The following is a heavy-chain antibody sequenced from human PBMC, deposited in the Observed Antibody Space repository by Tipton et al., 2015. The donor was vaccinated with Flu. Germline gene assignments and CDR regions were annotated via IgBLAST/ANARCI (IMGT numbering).Heavy chain of an antibody. CDR3: TRDYDAFDI. V-gene: IGHV3-49*04. CDR1: GFTFGDYA. J-gene: IGHJ3*02. Sequence: SLRLSCTASGFTFGDYAMSWVRQAPGKGLEWVGFIRSKAYAGTTEYAASVKGRFTISRDDSKSIAYLQMNSLKTEDTAVYYCTRDYDAFDIWGQGTMVPVSS. CDR2: IRSKAYAGTT.